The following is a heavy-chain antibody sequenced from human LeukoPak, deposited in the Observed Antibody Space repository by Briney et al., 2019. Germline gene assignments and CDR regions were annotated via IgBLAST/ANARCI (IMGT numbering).Heavy chain of an antibody. J-gene: IGHJ4*02. Sequence: GGSLRLSCAASGFTFSNYAMSWVRQAPGRGLEWVSAISGSGGSTYYADSVRGRFTISRDNSKNTLSLQMNSLRAEDTAVYYCAKTLSGYYGSGSYDYWGQGTLVTVSS. CDR1: GFTFSNYA. V-gene: IGHV3-23*01. CDR2: ISGSGGST. CDR3: AKTLSGYYGSGSYDY. D-gene: IGHD3-10*01.